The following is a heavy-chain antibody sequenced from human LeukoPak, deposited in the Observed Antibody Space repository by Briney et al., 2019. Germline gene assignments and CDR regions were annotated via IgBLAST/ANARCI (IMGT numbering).Heavy chain of an antibody. CDR2: IYYSGST. D-gene: IGHD6-19*01. CDR1: GGSISSSSYY. Sequence: SETLSLTCTVSGGSISSSSYYWGWIRQPPGKGLEWIGSIYYSGSTYYNPSLKSRVTISVDTSKNQFSLKLSSVTAADTAVYYCATIRGSSGWPFDYWGQGTLVTVSS. J-gene: IGHJ4*02. CDR3: ATIRGSSGWPFDY. V-gene: IGHV4-39*07.